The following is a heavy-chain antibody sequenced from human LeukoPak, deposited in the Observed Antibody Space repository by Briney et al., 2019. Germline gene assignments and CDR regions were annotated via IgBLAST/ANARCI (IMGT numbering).Heavy chain of an antibody. J-gene: IGHJ3*02. Sequence: ASVKVSCKASGYTFTGYYMHWVRQAPGQGLEWMGRINPNSGGTNYAQKFQGRVTMTRDTSISTAYMELSRLRSDDTAVYYCARVYRRIYCSGGSCYPLKSDDAFDIWGQGTMVTVSS. V-gene: IGHV1-2*06. CDR1: GYTFTGYY. D-gene: IGHD2-15*01. CDR3: ARVYRRIYCSGGSCYPLKSDDAFDI. CDR2: INPNSGGT.